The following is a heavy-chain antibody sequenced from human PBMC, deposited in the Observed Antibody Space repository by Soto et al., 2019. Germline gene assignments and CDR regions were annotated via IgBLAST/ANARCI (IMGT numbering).Heavy chain of an antibody. J-gene: IGHJ6*02. CDR2: IIPIFGTA. V-gene: IGHV1-69*13. CDR1: GGTFSSYA. CDR3: ARSHLRRNGSGSYHYGMDV. D-gene: IGHD3-10*01. Sequence: SVKVSCKASGGTFSSYAISWVRQAPGQGLEWMGGIIPIFGTANYAQKFQGRVTITADGSTSTAYMELSSLRSEDTAVYYCARSHLRRNGSGSYHYGMDVWGQGTTVTVSS.